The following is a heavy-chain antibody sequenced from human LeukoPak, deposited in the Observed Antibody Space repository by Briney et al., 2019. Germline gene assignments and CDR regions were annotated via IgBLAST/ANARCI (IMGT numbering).Heavy chain of an antibody. CDR3: ARGPPGGSFRGRRFAFDI. D-gene: IGHD1-26*01. Sequence: SETLSLTCTVSGGSISSSSYYWGWIRQPPGKGLEWIGSIYYSGSTYYNPSLKSRVTISVDTSKNQFSLKLSSVTAADTAVYYCARGPPGGSFRGRRFAFDIWGQGTMVTVSS. CDR1: GGSISSSSYY. CDR2: IYYSGST. J-gene: IGHJ3*02. V-gene: IGHV4-39*07.